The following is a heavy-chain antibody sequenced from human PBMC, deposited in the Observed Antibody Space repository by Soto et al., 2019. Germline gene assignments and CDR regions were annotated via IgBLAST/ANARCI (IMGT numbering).Heavy chain of an antibody. CDR2: ISSSSSTI. Sequence: EVQLVESGGGLVQPGGSLRLSCAASGFTFSSYSMNWVHQAPGKGLEWVSYISSSSSTIYYADSVKGRFTISRDNAKNPLYRQMNSLRPDDTAVYYCARRVGATTLYYYGMDVWGQGTTVTVSS. D-gene: IGHD1-26*01. CDR3: ARRVGATTLYYYGMDV. V-gene: IGHV3-48*01. CDR1: GFTFSSYS. J-gene: IGHJ6*02.